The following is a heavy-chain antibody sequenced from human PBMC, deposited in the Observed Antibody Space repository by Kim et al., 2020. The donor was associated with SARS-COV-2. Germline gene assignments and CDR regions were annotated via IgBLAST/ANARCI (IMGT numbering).Heavy chain of an antibody. CDR3: AKRYYYGSGPLDY. J-gene: IGHJ4*02. D-gene: IGHD3-10*01. V-gene: IGHV3-23*01. Sequence: YAGSGKGLFTISRDNSKNTLYLQMNSLRAEDTALYYCAKRYYYGSGPLDYWGQGTLVTVSS.